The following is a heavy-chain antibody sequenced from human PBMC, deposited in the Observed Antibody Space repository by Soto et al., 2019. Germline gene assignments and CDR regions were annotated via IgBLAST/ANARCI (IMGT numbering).Heavy chain of an antibody. CDR2: INAGNGNT. J-gene: IGHJ4*02. CDR1: GYTFTSYA. D-gene: IGHD2-15*01. CDR3: ARGPGGPDGPGDY. Sequence: QVQVVQSGAEVKKPGASVKVSCKASGYTFTSYAMHWVRQAPGQRLEWMGWINAGNGNTKYSQKFQGRVTITRDTSASPAYMELSSLRSEDTAVYYCARGPGGPDGPGDYWGQGTLVTVSS. V-gene: IGHV1-3*01.